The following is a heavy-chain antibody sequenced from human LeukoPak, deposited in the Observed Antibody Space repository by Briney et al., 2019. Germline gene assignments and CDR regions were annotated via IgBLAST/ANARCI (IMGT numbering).Heavy chain of an antibody. D-gene: IGHD3-10*01. J-gene: IGHJ4*02. Sequence: GGSLRLSCAASGFTFDDYAMHWVRQAPGKGLEWVSLISGDGGSTYYADSVKGRFTISRDNSKNSLYLRMNSLRTEDTALYYCATAPYGSGVDYWGQGTLVTVSS. CDR3: ATAPYGSGVDY. V-gene: IGHV3-43*02. CDR1: GFTFDDYA. CDR2: ISGDGGST.